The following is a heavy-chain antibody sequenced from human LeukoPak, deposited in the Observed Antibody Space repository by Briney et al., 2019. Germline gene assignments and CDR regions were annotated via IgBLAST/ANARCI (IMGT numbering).Heavy chain of an antibody. CDR3: ARNHEDFYYYGMDV. CDR1: GFTVSSNY. CDR2: ISGSGGNT. V-gene: IGHV3-23*01. J-gene: IGHJ6*02. D-gene: IGHD1-14*01. Sequence: GGSLRLSCAASGFTVSSNYMSWVRQAPGKGLEWVSAISGSGGNTYYADSVKGRFTISRDNSKNMLYLQMNSLRAEDKAVYYCARNHEDFYYYGMDVWGQGTTVTVSS.